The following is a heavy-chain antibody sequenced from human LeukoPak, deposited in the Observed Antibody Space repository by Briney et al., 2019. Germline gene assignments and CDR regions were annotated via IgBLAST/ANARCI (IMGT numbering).Heavy chain of an antibody. CDR2: IIPSFGTP. D-gene: IGHD1-14*01. CDR3: ATARPPPFGTLDS. V-gene: IGHV1-69*13. Sequence: SVKVSCKTPGDTFSTYAINWVRQAPGQGLEWMGRIIPSFGTPHDAQRFQGRVTITADESTATAYMELTFLTSDDTAVYYCATARPPPFGTLDSWGQGTPVTVSS. CDR1: GDTFSTYA. J-gene: IGHJ4*02.